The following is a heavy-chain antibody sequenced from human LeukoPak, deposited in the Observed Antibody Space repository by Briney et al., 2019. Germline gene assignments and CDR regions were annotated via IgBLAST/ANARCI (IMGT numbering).Heavy chain of an antibody. CDR1: GGTFSSYA. V-gene: IGHV1-69*05. CDR2: IIPIFGTA. Sequence: SVKVSCKASGGTFSSYAISWVRQAPGQGLEWMGGIIPIFGTANYAQKFQGRVTITTDESTSTAYMELSSLRSEDTAVYYCARGGGRSFPTMATITYWGQGILVTVSS. J-gene: IGHJ4*02. D-gene: IGHD5-24*01. CDR3: ARGGGRSFPTMATITY.